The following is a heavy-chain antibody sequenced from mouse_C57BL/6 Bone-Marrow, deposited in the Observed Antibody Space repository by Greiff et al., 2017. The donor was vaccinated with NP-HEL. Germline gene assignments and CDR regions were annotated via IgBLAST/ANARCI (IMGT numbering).Heavy chain of an antibody. CDR3: TTDYYGSSYNFDY. D-gene: IGHD1-1*01. J-gene: IGHJ2*01. CDR2: IDPENGDT. Sequence: VQLKQSGAELVRPGASVKLSCTASGFNITDDYMHWVKQRPEQGLEWIGWIDPENGDTEYASKFQGKATITADTSSNTAYLQLSSLTSEDTAVYYCTTDYYGSSYNFDYWGQGTTLTVSS. CDR1: GFNITDDY. V-gene: IGHV14-4*01.